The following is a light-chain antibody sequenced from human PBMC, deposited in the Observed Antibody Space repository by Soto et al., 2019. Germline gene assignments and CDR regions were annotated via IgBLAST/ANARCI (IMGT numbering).Light chain of an antibody. CDR1: ESISSW. J-gene: IGKJ1*01. V-gene: IGKV1-5*01. CDR3: QQYYSYSKT. Sequence: DIPMTQSPSTLSASVGDRVTITCRASESISSWLAWYQQKPGKAPRLLIYAASRLGSGVPPRFSGSGSGTEFTLTISSLQPDDLATYYCQQYYSYSKTFGQGTKVDIK. CDR2: AAS.